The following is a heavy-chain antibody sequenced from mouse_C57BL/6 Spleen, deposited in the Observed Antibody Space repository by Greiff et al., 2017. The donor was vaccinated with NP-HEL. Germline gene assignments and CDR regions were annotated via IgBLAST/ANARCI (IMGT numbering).Heavy chain of an antibody. D-gene: IGHD2-3*01. CDR1: GYSIHSGYY. CDR2: ISYDGSN. Sequence: EVQLQQSGPGLVKPSQSLSLTCSVTGYSIHSGYYWNWIRQFPGNKLEWMGYISYDGSNNYNPSLKNRISITRDTSKNQFILKLNSVTTEDTATYYCARINDGYYGFAYWGQWTLVTVSA. CDR3: ARINDGYYGFAY. J-gene: IGHJ3*01. V-gene: IGHV3-6*01.